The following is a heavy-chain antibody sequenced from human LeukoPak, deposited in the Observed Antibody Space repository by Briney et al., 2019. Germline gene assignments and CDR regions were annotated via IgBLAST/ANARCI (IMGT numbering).Heavy chain of an antibody. CDR3: ACRDLTSTWSLP. CDR1: GYSFTNYW. J-gene: IGHJ5*02. D-gene: IGHD6-13*01. CDR2: IYPGDSRI. V-gene: IGHV5-51*01. Sequence: GESLKISCQGFGYSFTNYWIGWVRQMPGTGMEWMGVIYPGDSRIRYNPSFQGQVTISVDKSISTAYLQWVSLKASDTAMYYCACRDLTSTWSLPWGQGTLVIVSS.